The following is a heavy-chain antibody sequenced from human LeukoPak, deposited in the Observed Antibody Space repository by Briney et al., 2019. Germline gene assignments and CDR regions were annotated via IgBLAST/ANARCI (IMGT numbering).Heavy chain of an antibody. D-gene: IGHD2-2*01. J-gene: IGHJ5*02. CDR2: IKQDGSEK. CDR1: GFTFSSYW. Sequence: GGSLRLSCAASGFTFSSYWMSWVRQAPGKGLEWVANIKQDGSEKYYVDSVKGRFTISRDNAKNSLYLQMNSLRAEDTAVYYCAREGDVVVPAAPAWLDPWGQGTLVTVSS. V-gene: IGHV3-7*01. CDR3: AREGDVVVPAAPAWLDP.